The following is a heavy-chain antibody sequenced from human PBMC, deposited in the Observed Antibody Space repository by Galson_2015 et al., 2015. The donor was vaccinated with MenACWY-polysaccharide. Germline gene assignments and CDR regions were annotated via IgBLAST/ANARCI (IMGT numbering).Heavy chain of an antibody. D-gene: IGHD6-13*01. V-gene: IGHV3-30*03. CDR1: GITFSSYA. Sequence: SLRLSCAASGITFSSYAMHWVRQVPGKGLEWVAVVASDGRDKHHTDSVKGRFTISRDNSKNTLYLQMNSLTSEDTALYYCARDLRRIADYYFDYWGQGTVVTVSS. J-gene: IGHJ4*02. CDR2: VASDGRDK. CDR3: ARDLRRIADYYFDY.